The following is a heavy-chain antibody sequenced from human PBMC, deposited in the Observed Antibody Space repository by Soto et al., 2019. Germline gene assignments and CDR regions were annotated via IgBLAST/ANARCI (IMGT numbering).Heavy chain of an antibody. D-gene: IGHD3-3*01. Sequence: GGSLRLSCAASGFTFSSYSMNWVRQAPGKGLEWVSYISSSSSTIYYADSVKGRFTISRDNAKNSLYLQMNSLRAEDTAVYYCARVPYDFWSGYNWFDPWGQGTLVTVSS. V-gene: IGHV3-48*04. CDR3: ARVPYDFWSGYNWFDP. J-gene: IGHJ5*02. CDR1: GFTFSSYS. CDR2: ISSSSSTI.